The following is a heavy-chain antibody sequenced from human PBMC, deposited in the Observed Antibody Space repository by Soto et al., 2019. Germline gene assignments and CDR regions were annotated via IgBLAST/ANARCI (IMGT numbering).Heavy chain of an antibody. CDR1: GGSVSSGNFY. J-gene: IGHJ6*02. D-gene: IGHD2-15*01. CDR3: ARDAKQPRYCGYFHYAMYV. V-gene: IGHV4-61*01. CDR2: VYYSVST. Sequence: SETLSLTFTVSGGSVSSGNFYWSWIRQPPWKGLEWIGYVYYSVSTNYNPSLKSRVTISIDTSKNQFPLNLNSVTAADAAVYYCARDAKQPRYCGYFHYAMYVWGQEITV.